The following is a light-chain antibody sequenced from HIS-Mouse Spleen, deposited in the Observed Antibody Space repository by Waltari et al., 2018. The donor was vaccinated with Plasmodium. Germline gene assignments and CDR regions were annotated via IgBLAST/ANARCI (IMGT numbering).Light chain of an antibody. CDR2: EGS. Sequence: QSALTQPASVSGSPGQSLTIPCTGTRSHVGSYNLVSWYQQHPGKAPKLMIYEGSKRPSGVSNRFSGSKSGNTASLTISGLQAEDEADYYCCSYAGSSTFVFGGGTKLTVL. CDR1: RSHVGSYNL. CDR3: CSYAGSSTFV. V-gene: IGLV2-23*03. J-gene: IGLJ3*02.